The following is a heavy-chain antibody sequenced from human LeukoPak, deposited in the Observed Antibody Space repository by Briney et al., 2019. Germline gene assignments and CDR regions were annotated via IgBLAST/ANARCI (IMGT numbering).Heavy chain of an antibody. CDR3: AGKEWLS. CDR2: IKQDGSEK. V-gene: IGHV3-7*01. J-gene: IGHJ5*02. CDR1: GFTFSSYW. Sequence: GGSLRLSCAVSGFTFSSYWMSWVRQAPGKGLEWVANIKQDGSEKYYVDSVKGRFTISRDNAKNPLYLQMNSLRAEDTAVYYCAGKEWLSWGQGTLVTVSS. D-gene: IGHD3-3*01.